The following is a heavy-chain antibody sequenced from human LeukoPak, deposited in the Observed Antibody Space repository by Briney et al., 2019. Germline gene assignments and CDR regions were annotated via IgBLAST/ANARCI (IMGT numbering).Heavy chain of an antibody. D-gene: IGHD3-16*02. Sequence: CIGYIFYSGTTNYNPSLKSRVTLSVDTSKNHFSLNLSSVTASDTAVYYCARSITFGGLIDYWGQGTLVAVSS. J-gene: IGHJ4*02. CDR3: ARSITFGGLIDY. V-gene: IGHV4-61*03. CDR2: IFYSGTT.